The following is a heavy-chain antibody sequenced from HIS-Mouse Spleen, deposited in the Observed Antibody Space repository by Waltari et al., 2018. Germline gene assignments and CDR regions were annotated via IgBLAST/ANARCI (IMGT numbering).Heavy chain of an antibody. CDR2: INHSGST. CDR3: ARGLAARFDY. D-gene: IGHD6-6*01. V-gene: IGHV4-34*01. Sequence: QVRLQQWGAGLLKPSETLSLTCAVYGGSFRGYYWSWIRQPPGKGLEWIGEINHSGSTNYNPSLKSRVTISVDTSKNQFSLKLSSVTAADTAVYYCARGLAARFDYWGQGTLVTVSS. J-gene: IGHJ4*02. CDR1: GGSFRGYY.